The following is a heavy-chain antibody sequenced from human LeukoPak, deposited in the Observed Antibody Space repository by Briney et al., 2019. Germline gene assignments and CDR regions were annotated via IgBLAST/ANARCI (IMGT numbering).Heavy chain of an antibody. CDR1: GDSVSSNSAA. J-gene: IGHJ6*02. CDR3: ARFSVAGIYYYYGMDV. Sequence: SQTLSLTCAISGDSVSSNSAAWNWIRQSPSRGLEWLGRTYYRSKWYSDYAVSVKSRITINPDTSKNQFSLQLNSVTPEDTAVYYCARFSVAGIYYYYGMDVWGQGTTVTVSS. V-gene: IGHV6-1*01. D-gene: IGHD6-19*01. CDR2: TYYRSKWYS.